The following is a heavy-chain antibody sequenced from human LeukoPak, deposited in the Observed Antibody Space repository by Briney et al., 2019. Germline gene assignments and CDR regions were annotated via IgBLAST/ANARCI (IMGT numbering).Heavy chain of an antibody. J-gene: IGHJ3*02. CDR3: AKDLLGGSYYLLVFDI. CDR2: ISGSGGST. D-gene: IGHD1-26*01. V-gene: IGHV3-23*01. CDR1: GFTFSSYA. Sequence: PGGSLRLSCAASGFTFSSYAMSWVRQAPGKGLEWVSAISGSGGSTYYADSVKGRFTISRDNSKNTLYLQMNSLRAEDTAVYYCAKDLLGGSYYLLVFDIWGQGTMVTVSS.